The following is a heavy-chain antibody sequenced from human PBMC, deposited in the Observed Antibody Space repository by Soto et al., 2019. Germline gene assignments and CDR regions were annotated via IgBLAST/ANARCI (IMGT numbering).Heavy chain of an antibody. Sequence: EVQLVESGGDLVQPGGSLRLSCAASGFTVSSNYMSWVRQAPGKGLEWVSVIYSGGSTYYADSVKGRFTISRDNSKNTLYLQMYSLRAEDTAVYYCARGWGYSSGWSADWGQGTLVTVSS. CDR2: IYSGGST. V-gene: IGHV3-66*01. D-gene: IGHD6-19*01. CDR1: GFTVSSNY. J-gene: IGHJ4*02. CDR3: ARGWGYSSGWSAD.